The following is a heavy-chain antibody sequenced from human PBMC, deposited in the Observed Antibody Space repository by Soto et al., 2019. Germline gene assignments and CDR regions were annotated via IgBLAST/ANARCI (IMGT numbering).Heavy chain of an antibody. D-gene: IGHD3-16*01. CDR1: GGSISSYY. V-gene: IGHV4-59*01. J-gene: IGHJ5*02. Sequence: PSETLSLTCTVSGGSISSYYRSWIRRPPGKGLEWIGYIYYSGSTNYNPSLKSRVTISVDTSKNQFSLKLSSVTAADTAVYYCARGALGPGFDPWGQGTLVTVSS. CDR2: IYYSGST. CDR3: ARGALGPGFDP.